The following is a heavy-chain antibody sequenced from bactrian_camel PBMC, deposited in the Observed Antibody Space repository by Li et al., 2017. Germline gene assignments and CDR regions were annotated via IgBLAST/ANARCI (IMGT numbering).Heavy chain of an antibody. CDR2: IAPDGTST. CDR1: GFTFSVYG. Sequence: DVQLVESGGGLVQPGGSLRLSCAASGFTFSVYGMSWVRRAPGKELEMVSSIAPDGTSTYYADSVKGRFTISRDNAKYTVSLQMNSLKTEDTAMYYCAKGSNRGQGTQVTVS. J-gene: IGHJ4*01. V-gene: IGHV3S40*01.